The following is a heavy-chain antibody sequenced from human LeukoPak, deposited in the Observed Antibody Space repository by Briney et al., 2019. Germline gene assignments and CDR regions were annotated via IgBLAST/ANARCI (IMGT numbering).Heavy chain of an antibody. D-gene: IGHD1-7*01. CDR2: IIPTFGTA. V-gene: IGHV1-69*06. Sequence: GASVKVSCKASGGTFSSYAISWVRQAPGQGLEWMGGIIPTFGTANYAQKFQGRVTITADKSTSTAYMELSSLRSEDTAVYYCGGGMGLELDYWGQGTLVTVSS. CDR3: GGGMGLELDY. J-gene: IGHJ4*02. CDR1: GGTFSSYA.